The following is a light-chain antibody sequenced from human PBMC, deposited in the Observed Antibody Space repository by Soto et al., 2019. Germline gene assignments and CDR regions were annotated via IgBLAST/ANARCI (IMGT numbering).Light chain of an antibody. CDR1: KLGDKY. Sequence: SYELTQPPSVSVSPGQTASITCSGDKLGDKYACWYQQKPGQSPVLAIYQDSKRPSGIPERFSGSNSGNTATLPISGTQAMDEADYYCQAWDSSPYVVFGGGTKVTVL. V-gene: IGLV3-1*01. CDR3: QAWDSSPYVV. CDR2: QDS. J-gene: IGLJ2*01.